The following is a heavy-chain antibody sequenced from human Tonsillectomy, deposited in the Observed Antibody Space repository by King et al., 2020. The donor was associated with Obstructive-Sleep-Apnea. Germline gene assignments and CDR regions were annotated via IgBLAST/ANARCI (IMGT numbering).Heavy chain of an antibody. V-gene: IGHV4-59*01. CDR1: GGSISSYY. Sequence: QLQESGPGLVKPSETLSLTCTVSGGSISSYYWSWIRQPPGKGLEWIGYIYYSGSTNYNPSLKSRVTISVDTSKNQFSLKLSSVTAADTAVYYCATLPAAGDDACDIWGQGTMVTVSS. CDR2: IYYSGST. D-gene: IGHD2-2*01. CDR3: ATLPAAGDDACDI. J-gene: IGHJ3*02.